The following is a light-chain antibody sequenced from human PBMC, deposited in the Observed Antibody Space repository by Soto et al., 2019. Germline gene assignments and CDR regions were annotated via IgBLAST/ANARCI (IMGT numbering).Light chain of an antibody. CDR3: QSYDTSLNVYVV. J-gene: IGLJ2*01. CDR1: SSNIGADFD. V-gene: IGLV1-40*01. Sequence: QLVLTQPPSVSGAPGQRVTISCTGSSSNIGADFDVHWYRQLPGTAPKLLIYGNINRPSGVPDRFSGSTSGTSASLTITGLQAGDEADYYCQSYDTSLNVYVVFGGGTKLTVL. CDR2: GNI.